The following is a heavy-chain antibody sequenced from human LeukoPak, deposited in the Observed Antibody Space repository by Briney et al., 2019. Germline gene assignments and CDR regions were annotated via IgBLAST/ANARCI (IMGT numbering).Heavy chain of an antibody. D-gene: IGHD6-19*01. J-gene: IGHJ4*02. CDR1: GFTFSGSA. CDR2: IRSKANSYAT. Sequence: GGSLRLSCAASGFTFSGSAMHWVRQASGKGLEWVGRIRSKANSYATAYAASVKGRFTISRDDSKNTLYLQMNSLRAEDTAVYYCARVIAVAGIFDYWGQGTLVTVSS. CDR3: ARVIAVAGIFDY. V-gene: IGHV3-73*01.